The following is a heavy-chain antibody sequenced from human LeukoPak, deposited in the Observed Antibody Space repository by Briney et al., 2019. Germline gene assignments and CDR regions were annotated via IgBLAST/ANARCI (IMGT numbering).Heavy chain of an antibody. CDR1: GFTFSSYW. Sequence: GGSLRLSCAASGFTFSSYWMNWVRQAPGKGLEWVANINQDASEKDYVDSVKGRFTISRDTAKNSLFLQMNSLRAEDTAVYYCARGDVDFGAYFDYWGQGTLVTVSS. CDR2: INQDASEK. J-gene: IGHJ4*02. V-gene: IGHV3-7*01. D-gene: IGHD3-10*01. CDR3: ARGDVDFGAYFDY.